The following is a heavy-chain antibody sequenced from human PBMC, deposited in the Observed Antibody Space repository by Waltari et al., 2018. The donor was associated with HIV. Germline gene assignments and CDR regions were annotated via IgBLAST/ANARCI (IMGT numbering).Heavy chain of an antibody. CDR3: ARDPAANEDGDQYYFDY. D-gene: IGHD2-2*01. CDR2: INRSKGAT. Sequence: QLRLVPSGAEVKKPGASVKVSCRASGYAFTTYYLHWGGKGPGQGLEWMGRINRSKGATAYAQKVQGRVTMRRDTCTSTVDMEWRSLRSEDTDVYYCARDPAANEDGDQYYFDYWGQGTLVTVSS. J-gene: IGHJ4*02. CDR1: GYAFTTYY. V-gene: IGHV1-46*01.